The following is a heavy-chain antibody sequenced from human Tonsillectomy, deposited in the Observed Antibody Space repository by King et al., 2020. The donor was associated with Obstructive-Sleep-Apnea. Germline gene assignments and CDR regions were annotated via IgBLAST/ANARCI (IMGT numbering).Heavy chain of an antibody. Sequence: VQLVESGGGLVQPGGSLRLSCAASGFTFSSYWMSWVRQAPGKGLEWVANIKQDGSEKYYVDSVKGRFTISRDNAKNSLYLQMNSLRAEDTAVYYCARDRWRYCSGGSCYYYYYGMDVWGQGTTVTVSS. CDR2: IKQDGSEK. CDR1: GFTFSSYW. J-gene: IGHJ6*02. D-gene: IGHD2-15*01. CDR3: ARDRWRYCSGGSCYYYYYGMDV. V-gene: IGHV3-7*01.